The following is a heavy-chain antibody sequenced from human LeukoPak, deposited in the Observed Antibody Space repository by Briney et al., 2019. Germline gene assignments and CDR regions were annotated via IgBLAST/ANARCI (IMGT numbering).Heavy chain of an antibody. D-gene: IGHD6-13*01. CDR3: ARDTLITAPKTGTVTRIGWFDP. CDR2: IWYDGSYK. CDR1: GFTFSNYG. V-gene: IGHV3-33*01. Sequence: PGRSLRLSCAASGFTFSNYGMHWVRQTPGKGLEWVAVIWYDGSYKSYADSVKGRFTISRDNSKSTLFLQMNSLRADDTAVYFCARDTLITAPKTGTVTRIGWFDPWGQGTLATVSS. J-gene: IGHJ5*02.